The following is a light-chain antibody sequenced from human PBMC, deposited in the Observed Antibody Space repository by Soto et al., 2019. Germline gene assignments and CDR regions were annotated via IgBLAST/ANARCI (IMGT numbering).Light chain of an antibody. CDR2: GAY. CDR3: QQYNNWLMLS. Sequence: EIVMTQSPAILSVSPGERAALSCRASQSVSSNLAWYQQKPGQTPRLLIYGAYTRATGIPARFSGSGSGTEFTLTISSLQSEDFAIYYCQQYNNWLMLSFGGGTKVDIK. V-gene: IGKV3-15*01. J-gene: IGKJ4*01. CDR1: QSVSSN.